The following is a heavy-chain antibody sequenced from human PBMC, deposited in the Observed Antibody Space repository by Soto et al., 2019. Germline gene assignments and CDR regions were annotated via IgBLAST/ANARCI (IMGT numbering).Heavy chain of an antibody. V-gene: IGHV4-31*03. J-gene: IGHJ3*02. CDR2: IYYSGST. D-gene: IGHD2-21*02. CDR1: GGSISSGGYY. Sequence: QVQLQESGPGLVKPSQTLSLTCTVSGGSISSGGYYWSWIRQHPGKGLEWIGYIYYSGSTYYNPSLKGRFTISVDTSKNQCSLKLSSVTAADTAVYYCARDRDCGGDCRGTFDIWGQGTMVTVSS. CDR3: ARDRDCGGDCRGTFDI.